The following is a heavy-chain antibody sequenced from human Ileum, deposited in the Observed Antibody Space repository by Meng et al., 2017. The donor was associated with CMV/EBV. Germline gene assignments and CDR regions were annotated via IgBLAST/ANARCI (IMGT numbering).Heavy chain of an antibody. Sequence: GESLKISCAASGFTFSNYWMHWVRQVPGEGLVWVSRINTEGSRTDYADSVKGRFTISRDSAKNTLYLQMNSLRAEDTAVYYCARVSGASWFDPWGQGTLVNGAS. V-gene: IGHV3-74*01. CDR3: ARVSGASWFDP. CDR1: GFTFSNYW. CDR2: INTEGSRT. J-gene: IGHJ5*02. D-gene: IGHD7-27*01.